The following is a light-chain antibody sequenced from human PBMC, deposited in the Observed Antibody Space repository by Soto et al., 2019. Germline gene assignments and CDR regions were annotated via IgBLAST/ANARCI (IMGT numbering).Light chain of an antibody. V-gene: IGKV3-15*01. CDR1: QSLSSN. CDR3: QQHNDWPPGYT. J-gene: IGKJ2*01. Sequence: EIVMTQSPATLSVSPGERATLSCRASQSLSSNLAWYQQKPGQSPRLLIYGASTRATGIPDRFSGSGSGTEFTLTFSGLQSEDFAVYYCQQHNDWPPGYTFGQGTKVEIK. CDR2: GAS.